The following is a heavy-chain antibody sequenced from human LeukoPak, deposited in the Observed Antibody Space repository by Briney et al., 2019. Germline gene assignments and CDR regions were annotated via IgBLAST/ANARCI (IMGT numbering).Heavy chain of an antibody. V-gene: IGHV3-23*01. D-gene: IGHD1-26*01. J-gene: IGHJ1*01. CDR2: ITGSGGST. CDR1: GFSFSSYA. Sequence: GGSLRLSCVASGFSFSSYAMSWVRQAPGRGLEWVSAITGSGGSTYYADSVKGRFTISRDNSKNTLYLQMNSLRAEDTAVYYCAKGASGSYYLQYFQHWGQGTLVTVSS. CDR3: AKGASGSYYLQYFQH.